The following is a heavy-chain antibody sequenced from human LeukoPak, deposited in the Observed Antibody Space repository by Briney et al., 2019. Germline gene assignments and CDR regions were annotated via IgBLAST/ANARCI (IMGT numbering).Heavy chain of an antibody. CDR2: TSYSEGT. J-gene: IGHJ4*02. V-gene: IGHV4-31*03. Sequence: PSETLSLTCTVSVGSVSRGGYYWNWIRQHPGKGLEWIGFTSYSEGTYYNPSLMSRITISVDISQNQFSLKMRDVTAADTAVYFCATADWESFYFDSWGQGALVAVSS. CDR3: ATADWESFYFDS. CDR1: VGSVSRGGYY. D-gene: IGHD1-26*01.